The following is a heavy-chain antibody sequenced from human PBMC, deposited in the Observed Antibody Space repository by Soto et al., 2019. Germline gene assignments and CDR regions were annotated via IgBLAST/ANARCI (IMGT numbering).Heavy chain of an antibody. V-gene: IGHV3-30-3*01. CDR2: ISYDGSNK. Sequence: QVQLVESGGGVVQPGRSLRLSCAASGFTFSSYAMHWVRQAPGKGLEWVAVISYDGSNKYYADSVKGRFTISRDNSKNTLYLQMNSLRAEDTAVYYCARDAEIAGSSGGMDVWGQGTTVPVSS. CDR3: ARDAEIAGSSGGMDV. CDR1: GFTFSSYA. J-gene: IGHJ6*02. D-gene: IGHD6-13*01.